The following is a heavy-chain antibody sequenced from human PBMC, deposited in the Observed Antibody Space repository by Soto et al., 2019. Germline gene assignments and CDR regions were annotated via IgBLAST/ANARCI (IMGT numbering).Heavy chain of an antibody. J-gene: IGHJ3*02. CDR2: IIPILGVA. CDR3: ADGGALDI. CDR1: GDTFSSHT. Sequence: SVKVSCNASGDTFSSHTISWVRQAPGQGLEWMGRIIPILGVANYAQKFQGRVTITADKSTSTAYMEVGSLESEDTAVYYCADGGALDIWGQGTMVTVSS. V-gene: IGHV1-69*02.